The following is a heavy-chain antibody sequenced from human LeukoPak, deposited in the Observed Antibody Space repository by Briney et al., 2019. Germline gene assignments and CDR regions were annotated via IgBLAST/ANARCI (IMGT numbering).Heavy chain of an antibody. V-gene: IGHV3-7*01. Sequence: GGSLILSCAASGFTFSSYWMSWVRQAPGKGLEWVANIKQDGSEKYYVDSVKGRFTISRDNAKNSLYLQMNSLRAEDTAVYYCARETTVTSLGNAFDIWGQGTMVTVSS. CDR1: GFTFSSYW. D-gene: IGHD4-17*01. J-gene: IGHJ3*02. CDR3: ARETTVTSLGNAFDI. CDR2: IKQDGSEK.